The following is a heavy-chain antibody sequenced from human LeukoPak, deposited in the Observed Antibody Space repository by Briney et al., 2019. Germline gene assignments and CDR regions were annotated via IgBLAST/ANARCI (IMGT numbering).Heavy chain of an antibody. J-gene: IGHJ4*02. CDR3: AKVMVRGVIRDLNFDY. Sequence: GGSLRLSCAASGFTFSSYGMHWVRQAPGKGLEWVAIITYDGSNKYYADSVKGRFTISRDNSKNTLYLQMNSLRAEDTALYYCAKVMVRGVIRDLNFDYWGQGTLVTVSS. CDR2: ITYDGSNK. V-gene: IGHV3-30*18. D-gene: IGHD3-10*01. CDR1: GFTFSSYG.